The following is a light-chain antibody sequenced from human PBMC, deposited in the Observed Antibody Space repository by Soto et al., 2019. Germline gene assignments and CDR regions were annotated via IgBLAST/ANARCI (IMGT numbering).Light chain of an antibody. CDR2: AAS. J-gene: IGKJ2*01. CDR1: QGIYNY. V-gene: IGKV1-27*01. CDR3: QKYNSAPHT. Sequence: DIPMTQSPSSLSASVGDRVTITCRASQGIYNYLAWYQQKPGKVPKLLIYAASTLQSGVPSRFSGSGSGTDFTLTINSLQPEDVATYYCQKYNSAPHTFGQGTKLEIK.